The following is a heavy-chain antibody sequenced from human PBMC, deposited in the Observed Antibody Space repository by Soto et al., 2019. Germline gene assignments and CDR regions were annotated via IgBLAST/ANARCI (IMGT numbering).Heavy chain of an antibody. D-gene: IGHD5-12*01. Sequence: HPGGSLRLSCAASGFTFSSYAMMWVRQAPGKGLEWVSGISGSGGSTFYVDSVKGRFTISRDNFRNTLFLQMNSLRDEDTAVYYCAKGAQSGYEGFRGFDSWGQGTLVTVSS. J-gene: IGHJ4*02. CDR1: GFTFSSYA. CDR2: ISGSGGST. V-gene: IGHV3-23*01. CDR3: AKGAQSGYEGFRGFDS.